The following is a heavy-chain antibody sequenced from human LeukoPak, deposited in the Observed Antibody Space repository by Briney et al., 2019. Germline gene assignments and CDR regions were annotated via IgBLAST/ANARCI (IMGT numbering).Heavy chain of an antibody. CDR2: ISAYNGNT. D-gene: IGHD4-4*01. J-gene: IGHJ4*02. V-gene: IGHV1-18*01. CDR3: ARVGDYSNFVQDY. CDR1: GYTFTNFG. Sequence: AASVKVSCKASGYTFTNFGITWVRQVPGQGLEWMGWISAYNGNTNYAQKFQGRVTMTTDTSTRTAYMELRSLRSDDTAVYYCARVGDYSNFVQDYWGQGTLVTVSS.